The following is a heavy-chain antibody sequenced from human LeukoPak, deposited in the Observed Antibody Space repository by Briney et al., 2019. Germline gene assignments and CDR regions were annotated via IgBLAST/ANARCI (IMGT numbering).Heavy chain of an antibody. V-gene: IGHV3-74*01. CDR3: VRDFRSADY. CDR2: INSDGSST. J-gene: IGHJ4*02. CDR1: GFTFSSYW. Sequence: PGGSLRLSCAASGFTFSSYWMHWVRQAPGKGLVWVSRINSDGSSTSYADSVKARFTTSRDNAKNTVYLQMNSLREEDTAVYYCVRDFRSADYWGQGTLVTVSS.